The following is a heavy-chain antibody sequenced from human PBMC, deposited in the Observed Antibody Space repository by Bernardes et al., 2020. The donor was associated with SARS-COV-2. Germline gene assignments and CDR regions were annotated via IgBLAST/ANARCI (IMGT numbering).Heavy chain of an antibody. CDR3: AKGSATYNNWIDI. CDR1: GFDFSDFW. CDR2: IKRDGSET. D-gene: IGHD1-1*01. Sequence: GGSLRLSCAGSGFDFSDFWMTWVRQAPGKGLEWVANIKRDGSETYYVDSVKGRFTISRDNAKNLVFLQMNSLRAEDTAIYYCAKGSATYNNWIDIWGQGTLVTVS. V-gene: IGHV3-7*03. J-gene: IGHJ5*02.